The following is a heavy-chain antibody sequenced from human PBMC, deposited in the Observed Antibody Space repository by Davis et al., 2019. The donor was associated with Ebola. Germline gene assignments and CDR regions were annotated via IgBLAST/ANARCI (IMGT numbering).Heavy chain of an antibody. CDR2: ISGSGGST. CDR3: AKSGLSFGVVKYHYGMDV. J-gene: IGHJ6*04. CDR1: AITFSSYA. V-gene: IGHV3-23*01. D-gene: IGHD3-3*01. Sequence: GGSLRLSCADSAITFSSYAMTWVRQAPGKGLEWVSAISGSGGSTYYADSVKGRFTISRENSKKTLYLQMNSLRAEDTAVYYCAKSGLSFGVVKYHYGMDVWGKGTTVTVSS.